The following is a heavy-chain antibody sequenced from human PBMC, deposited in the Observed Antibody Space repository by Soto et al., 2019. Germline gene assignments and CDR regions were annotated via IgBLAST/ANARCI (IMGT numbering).Heavy chain of an antibody. Sequence: PGGSLRLSCAASGFTVSSNYMSWVRQATGKGLEWVSVIYSGGSTYYADSVKGRYTISRDNSKNTLYLQMNSLRAEDTAVYYCARVSGSSSFYYYYYMDVWGKGTTVTVSS. CDR1: GFTVSSNY. J-gene: IGHJ6*03. CDR3: ARVSGSSSFYYYYYMDV. CDR2: IYSGGST. V-gene: IGHV3-66*01. D-gene: IGHD6-6*01.